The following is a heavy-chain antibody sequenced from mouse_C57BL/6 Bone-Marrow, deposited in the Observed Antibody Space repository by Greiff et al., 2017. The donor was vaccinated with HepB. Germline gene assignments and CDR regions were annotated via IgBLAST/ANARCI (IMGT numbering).Heavy chain of an antibody. CDR1: GYTFTDYY. CDR2: INPNNGGT. Sequence: VQLQQSGPELVKPGASVKISCKASGYTFTDYYMNWVKQSHGKSLEWIGDINPNNGGTSYNQKFKGKATLTVDKSSSTAYMELRSLTSEDSAVYYCARRRWFLDYWGQGTTLTVSS. V-gene: IGHV1-26*01. CDR3: ARRRWFLDY. J-gene: IGHJ2*01. D-gene: IGHD2-3*01.